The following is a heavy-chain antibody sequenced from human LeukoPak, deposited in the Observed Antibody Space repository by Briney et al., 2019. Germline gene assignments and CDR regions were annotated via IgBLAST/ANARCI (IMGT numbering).Heavy chain of an antibody. CDR3: ARGSFSSSWFEKYFFDS. CDR1: GFSFDKYT. V-gene: IGHV3-21*01. D-gene: IGHD6-13*01. J-gene: IGHJ4*02. Sequence: GGSLRLSCAASGFSFDKYTMNWVRQAPRRGLEWVPSISGSGLYIFYADSMKGRFTISRDNTKNSLYLQMDSLRAEDTSVYFCARGSFSSSWFEKYFFDSWGQGTLVTVSA. CDR2: ISGSGLYI.